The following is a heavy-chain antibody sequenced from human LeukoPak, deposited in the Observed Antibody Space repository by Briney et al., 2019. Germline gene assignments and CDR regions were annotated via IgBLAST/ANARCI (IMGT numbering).Heavy chain of an antibody. CDR1: GFTFKDYW. CDR2: IKKDGSEK. CDR3: LQYGAGST. D-gene: IGHD3-10*01. J-gene: IGHJ4*02. Sequence: GGSLRLSCVASGFTFKDYWMTCVRQAPGKGLEWVANIKKDGSEKYYGDSVAGRFTISRDNAKNSLYLQMNSLRAEDTALYYCLQYGAGSTWGQGTLVSVSS. V-gene: IGHV3-7*01.